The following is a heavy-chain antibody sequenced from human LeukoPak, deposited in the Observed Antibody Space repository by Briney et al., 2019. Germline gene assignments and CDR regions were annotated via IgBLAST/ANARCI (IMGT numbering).Heavy chain of an antibody. D-gene: IGHD3-16*02. Sequence: SETLSLTCAVYGGSFSGYYWSWIRQPPGKGLEWIGGINHSGSTNYNPSLKSRVTISVDTSKNQFSLKLSSVTAADTAVYYCARGGRPNYVWGSYRYSYYFDYWGQGTLVTVSS. V-gene: IGHV4-34*01. CDR3: ARGGRPNYVWGSYRYSYYFDY. CDR1: GGSFSGYY. CDR2: INHSGST. J-gene: IGHJ4*02.